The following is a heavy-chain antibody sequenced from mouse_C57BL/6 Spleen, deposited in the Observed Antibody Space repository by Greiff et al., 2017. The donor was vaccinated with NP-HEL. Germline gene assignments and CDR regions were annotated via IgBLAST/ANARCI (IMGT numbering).Heavy chain of an antibody. CDR1: GYTFTSYW. V-gene: IGHV1-69*01. D-gene: IGHD2-4*01. Sequence: QVQLQQPGAELVKPGASVKMSCKASGYTFTSYWITWVKQRPGQGLEWIGEIDPSDSYTNYNQKFKGKSTLTVDKSSSTAYMQLSSLTSEDSAVYYCARGDDYDFDYWGQGTTLTVSS. CDR2: IDPSDSYT. CDR3: ARGDDYDFDY. J-gene: IGHJ2*01.